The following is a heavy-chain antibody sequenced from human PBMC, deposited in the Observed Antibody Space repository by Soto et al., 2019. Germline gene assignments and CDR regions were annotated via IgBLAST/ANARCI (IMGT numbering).Heavy chain of an antibody. Sequence: GGSLRLSCVASGFTFNNYAMHWVRQAPGKGLEWVAVISYDGSKRYYVDSVKGRFTISRDNSKNTLVMQMNSLRAEDTAVYHCARDHSSGAGAGYYYKMDVWGQGTTVTVSS. CDR1: GFTFNNYA. V-gene: IGHV3-30*03. CDR2: ISYDGSKR. CDR3: ARDHSSGAGAGYYYKMDV. J-gene: IGHJ6*03. D-gene: IGHD1-26*01.